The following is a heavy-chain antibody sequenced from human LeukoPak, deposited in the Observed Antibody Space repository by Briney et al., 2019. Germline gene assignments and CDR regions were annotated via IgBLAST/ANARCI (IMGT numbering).Heavy chain of an antibody. CDR1: GYTFTNYD. CDR3: AREGLDY. J-gene: IGHJ4*02. V-gene: IGHV1-8*01. CDR2: MNPNSGNS. Sequence: ASVVVSCKASGYTFTNYDINWVRQATGQGLEWMGYMNPNSGNSAYAQKFQGRVTITTDASISTASMELSGLRSEDTALYYCAREGLDYWGQGTLVTVSS.